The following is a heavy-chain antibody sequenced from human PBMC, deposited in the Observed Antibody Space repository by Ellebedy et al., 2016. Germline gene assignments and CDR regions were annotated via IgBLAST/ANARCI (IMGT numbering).Heavy chain of an antibody. D-gene: IGHD2-2*02. V-gene: IGHV3-30*18. CDR3: AQGRYCGWAICDTLEFES. Sequence: GGSLRLSXAASGFTFSTYGMHWVRQAPGKGLEWVSSISNDGSRKYYAESVKGRFTISKDNSKNTLYLQMDTLRTEDTALYYCAQGRYCGWAICDTLEFESWGQGTLVTVSS. J-gene: IGHJ4*02. CDR2: ISNDGSRK. CDR1: GFTFSTYG.